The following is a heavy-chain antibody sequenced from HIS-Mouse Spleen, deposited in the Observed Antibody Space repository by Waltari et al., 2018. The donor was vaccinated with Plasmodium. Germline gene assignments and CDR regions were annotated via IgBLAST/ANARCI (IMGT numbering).Heavy chain of an antibody. Sequence: SGAEVKKPGASVKVSCKASGYTFTGYYMHWVRQAPGQGLEWMGWTNPNSGGTNYAQKFQGRVTMTRDTSISTAYMELSRLRSDDTAVYYCARVLGYKAAAGTFVEYFQHWGQGTLVTVSS. J-gene: IGHJ1*01. V-gene: IGHV1-2*02. CDR1: GYTFTGYY. CDR2: TNPNSGGT. D-gene: IGHD6-13*01. CDR3: ARVLGYKAAAGTFVEYFQH.